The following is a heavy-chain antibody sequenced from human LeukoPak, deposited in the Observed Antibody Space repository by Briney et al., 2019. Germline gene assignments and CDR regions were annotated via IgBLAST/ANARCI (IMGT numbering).Heavy chain of an antibody. CDR1: GFTFGSYS. CDR3: TRDERGAGRKFDS. CDR2: ISGTSSTK. J-gene: IGHJ4*02. Sequence: GGSLRLSCAASGFTFGSYSMSWVRQAPGEGLQWVSVISGTSSTKYYAESVKGRFTISRDNSKNMMYLQMNSLRAEDTAIYYCTRDERGAGRKFDSWGQGTLVTVSS. V-gene: IGHV3-23*01. D-gene: IGHD6-19*01.